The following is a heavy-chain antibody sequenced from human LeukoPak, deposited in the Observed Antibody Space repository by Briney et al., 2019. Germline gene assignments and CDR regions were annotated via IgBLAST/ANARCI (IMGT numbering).Heavy chain of an antibody. Sequence: GGSLRLSCAASGFTFSSYAMSWVRQAPGKGLEWVSAISGSGGSTYYADSVKGRFTISRDNSKNTLYLQMNSLRAEDTAVYYCAKGMGYCSSTSCSSAPFDYWGQGTLVTVSS. J-gene: IGHJ4*02. V-gene: IGHV3-23*01. D-gene: IGHD2-2*01. CDR1: GFTFSSYA. CDR2: ISGSGGST. CDR3: AKGMGYCSSTSCSSAPFDY.